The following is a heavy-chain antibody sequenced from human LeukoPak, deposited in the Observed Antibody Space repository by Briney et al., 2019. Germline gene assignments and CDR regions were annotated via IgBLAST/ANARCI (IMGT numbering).Heavy chain of an antibody. D-gene: IGHD3-16*01. CDR1: GGSISSHY. V-gene: IGHV4-59*11. J-gene: IGHJ4*02. CDR3: ASWGSSAFDY. CDR2: IYYSGST. Sequence: PETLSLTCTVSGGSISSHYWSWIRQPPGKGLEWIGYIYYSGSTNYNPSLKSRVTISVDTSKNQFSLKLSSVTAADTAVYYCASWGSSAFDYWGQGTLVTVSS.